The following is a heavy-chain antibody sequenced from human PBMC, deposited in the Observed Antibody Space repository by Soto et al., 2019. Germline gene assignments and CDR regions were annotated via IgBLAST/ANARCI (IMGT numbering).Heavy chain of an antibody. CDR2: IDSKSGTI. J-gene: IGHJ5*02. D-gene: IGHD3-10*01. V-gene: IGHV3-48*02. CDR3: ARENYGSGVPGP. Sequence: GGSLRLSCAASGLTFSIYSMNWVRQAPGKGLEWISYIDSKSGTIKYADSVKGRFTISRDNAKDSLYLQMNSLRDEDTAVYYCARENYGSGVPGPWGQGTLVTVSS. CDR1: GLTFSIYS.